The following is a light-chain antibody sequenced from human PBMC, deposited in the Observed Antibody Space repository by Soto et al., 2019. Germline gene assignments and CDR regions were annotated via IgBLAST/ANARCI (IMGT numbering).Light chain of an antibody. CDR3: QLYGT. V-gene: IGKV3-15*01. CDR2: GAS. J-gene: IGKJ1*01. Sequence: EIVMTQSPATLSVSPGERATLSCRASQSVSSDLAWYQQKPGQAPRLLIYGASTRATGIPARFSGSGSGTEFTLTISSLQSEDFAVYYCQLYGTFGQGTKVEIK. CDR1: QSVSSD.